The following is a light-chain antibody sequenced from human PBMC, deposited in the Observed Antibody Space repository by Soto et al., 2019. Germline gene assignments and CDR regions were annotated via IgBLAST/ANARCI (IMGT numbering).Light chain of an antibody. CDR1: QSVSSSY. J-gene: IGKJ3*01. V-gene: IGKV3-20*01. Sequence: EFVLTQSPGTLSLSPGERATLSCRASQSVSSSYLAWYHQKPGQAPRLLIYVASSRATGIPDRFSGSGSGTDFTLTISRLEPKDVAGEYCQQYGSSPFTFGPGTKVDIK. CDR2: VAS. CDR3: QQYGSSPFT.